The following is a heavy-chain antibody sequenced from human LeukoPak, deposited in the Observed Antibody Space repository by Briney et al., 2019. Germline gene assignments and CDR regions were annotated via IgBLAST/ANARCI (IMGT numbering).Heavy chain of an antibody. V-gene: IGHV1-18*01. Sequence: GASVKVSCKASGYTFTSYGISWVRQAPGQGLEWMGWISAYNGNTNYAQKLQGRATMTTDTSTSTAYMELRSLRSDDTAVYYCARDSTAMVTGWFDPWGQGTLVTVSS. CDR1: GYTFTSYG. J-gene: IGHJ5*02. D-gene: IGHD5-18*01. CDR2: ISAYNGNT. CDR3: ARDSTAMVTGWFDP.